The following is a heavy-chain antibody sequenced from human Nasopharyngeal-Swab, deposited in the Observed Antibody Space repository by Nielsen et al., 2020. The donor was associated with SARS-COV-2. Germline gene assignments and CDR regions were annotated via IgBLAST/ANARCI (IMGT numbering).Heavy chain of an antibody. CDR1: GFTFDDYT. J-gene: IGHJ4*02. Sequence: GESLKISCAASGFTFDDYTMHWVRQAPGKGLEWVSLISWDGGSTYYADSVKGRFTISRDNAKNSLYLQMNSLRAEDTAVYYCARDPHEGWVYWGQGTLVTVSS. D-gene: IGHD5-24*01. V-gene: IGHV3-43*01. CDR3: ARDPHEGWVY. CDR2: ISWDGGST.